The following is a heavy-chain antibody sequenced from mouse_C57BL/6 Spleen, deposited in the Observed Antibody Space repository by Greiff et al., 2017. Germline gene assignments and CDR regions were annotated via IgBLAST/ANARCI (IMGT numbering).Heavy chain of an antibody. Sequence: VQLQQSGAELARPGASVKLSCKASGYTFTSYGISWVKQRTGQGLEWIGEIYPRSGNTYYNEKFKGKATLTADKSSSTAYMELRSLTSEDSAVYFCAREGITTVASYYYAMDYWGQGTSVTVSS. CDR1: GYTFTSYG. CDR2: IYPRSGNT. V-gene: IGHV1-81*01. CDR3: AREGITTVASYYYAMDY. J-gene: IGHJ4*01. D-gene: IGHD1-1*01.